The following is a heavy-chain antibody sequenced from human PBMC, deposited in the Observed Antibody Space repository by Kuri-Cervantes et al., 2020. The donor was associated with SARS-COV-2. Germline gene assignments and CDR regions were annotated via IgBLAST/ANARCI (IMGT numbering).Heavy chain of an antibody. CDR3: ATAPAVVAANWFDP. V-gene: IGHV1-24*01. CDR2: FDPEDGET. D-gene: IGHD2-15*01. CDR1: GYTFTSYG. J-gene: IGHJ5*02. Sequence: ASVKVSCKASGYTFTSYGISWVRHAPGQGLEWMGGFDPEDGETIYAQKFQGRVTMTEDTSTDTAYMELSSLRSEDKAVYYCATAPAVVAANWFDPWGRGTLVTVSS.